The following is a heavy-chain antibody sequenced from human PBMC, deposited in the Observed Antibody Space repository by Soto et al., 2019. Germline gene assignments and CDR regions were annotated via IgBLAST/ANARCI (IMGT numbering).Heavy chain of an antibody. CDR1: GYTFTRET. CDR2: INPDNGNT. Sequence: QVQLVQSGAEVKKPGASVKISCKASGYTFTRETMNWVRQAPGQRLEWMGWINPDNGNTKSSQKFQERVIITRDTSESTAYMDLSSLRYEDTAVYYCARGIATGHLDPWGQGTLVTVSS. D-gene: IGHD2-15*01. CDR3: ARGIATGHLDP. J-gene: IGHJ5*02. V-gene: IGHV1-3*01.